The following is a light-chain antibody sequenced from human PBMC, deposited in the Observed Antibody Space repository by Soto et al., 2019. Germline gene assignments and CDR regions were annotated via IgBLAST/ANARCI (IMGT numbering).Light chain of an antibody. Sequence: EIVLTQSPGTLSLSPGERATLSCRASQSVSSSYLAWYQQKPGQAPGLLIYGASSRATGIPDRFSGSGSGTDFTLTISRLEPEDFAVYDCQQYGSSPFTFGGGTKVEIK. J-gene: IGKJ4*02. V-gene: IGKV3-20*01. CDR3: QQYGSSPFT. CDR2: GAS. CDR1: QSVSSSY.